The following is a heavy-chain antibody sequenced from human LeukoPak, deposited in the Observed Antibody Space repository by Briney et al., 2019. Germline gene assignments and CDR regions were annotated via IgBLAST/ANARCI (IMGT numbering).Heavy chain of an antibody. J-gene: IGHJ4*02. CDR1: GFTFSSYA. CDR2: IPGSGDST. D-gene: IGHD4-23*01. CDR3: AKERGNNGGNTNGYFDY. Sequence: PGGSLRLSCAASGFTFSSYAMSWVRQAPGKGLEWVSAIPGSGDSTNYADSVKGRFTISRDNSKNTLYLQMNSLRAEDTAAYYCAKERGNNGGNTNGYFDYWGQGTLVTVSS. V-gene: IGHV3-23*01.